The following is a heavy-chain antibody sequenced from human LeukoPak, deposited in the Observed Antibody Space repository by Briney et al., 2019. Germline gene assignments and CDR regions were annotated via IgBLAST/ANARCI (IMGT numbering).Heavy chain of an antibody. CDR2: IYYSGST. V-gene: IGHV4-59*01. CDR3: ARGSYDFWSGDYYYMDV. J-gene: IGHJ6*03. CDR1: GGSISSYY. Sequence: KASETLTLTCTVSGGSISSYYWSWIRQPPGKGLEWIGYIYYSGSTNYNPSLKSRVTISVDTSKNQFSLKLNSVTAADTAVYYCARGSYDFWSGDYYYMDVWGKGTTVTVSS. D-gene: IGHD3-3*01.